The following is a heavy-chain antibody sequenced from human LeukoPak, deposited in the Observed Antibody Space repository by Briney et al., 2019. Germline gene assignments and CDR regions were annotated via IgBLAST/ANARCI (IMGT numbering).Heavy chain of an antibody. CDR2: IFGGGSA. V-gene: IGHV3-66*01. CDR3: ATDRSGYSLPSLDN. CDR1: GFTVSGNL. D-gene: IGHD5-12*01. J-gene: IGHJ4*02. Sequence: PGGSLRLSCAASGFTVSGNLMTWIRQAPGKGLDWVSVIFGGGSAYYANSVRGRFTISRDSSKNTVYLQMDSLRSEDTAVYFCATDRSGYSLPSLDNWGQGTLVTVSS.